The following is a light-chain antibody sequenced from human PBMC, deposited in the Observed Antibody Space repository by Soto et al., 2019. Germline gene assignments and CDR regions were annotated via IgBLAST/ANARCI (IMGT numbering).Light chain of an antibody. CDR3: CSYAGSPYV. Sequence: QSALTQPRSVSGSPGQSVAISCTGTSSDVGAYDYVSWYQQHPGKAPKLMIYDVTKRPSGVPDHFSGSKSGNTASLTISGLQPEDESDYYCCSYAGSPYVFGTGTKVTVL. V-gene: IGLV2-11*01. J-gene: IGLJ1*01. CDR2: DVT. CDR1: SSDVGAYDY.